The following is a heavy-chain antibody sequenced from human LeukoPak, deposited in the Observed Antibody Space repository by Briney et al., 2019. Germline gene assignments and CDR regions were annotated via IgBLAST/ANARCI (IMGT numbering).Heavy chain of an antibody. CDR2: LNPICGTA. D-gene: IGHD3-10*01. Sequence: SVRVSRMQSGGTLSSSVISAVRQALGQGREWMGGLNPICGTAFYAQRVQCRVTITMDGSTSTAYMELRSLSSEDTAVYYCARNQTFGASSWSWFDPWGQGTLVTVSS. V-gene: IGHV1-69*05. CDR1: GGTLSSSV. CDR3: ARNQTFGASSWSWFDP. J-gene: IGHJ5*02.